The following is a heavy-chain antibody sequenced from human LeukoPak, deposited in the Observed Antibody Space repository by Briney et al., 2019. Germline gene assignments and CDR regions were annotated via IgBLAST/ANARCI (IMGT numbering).Heavy chain of an antibody. V-gene: IGHV3-21*01. CDR3: ARDLGTYSHFRPPSDY. D-gene: IGHD3-10*01. Sequence: PGGSLTLSCAASGFTFSSYSMNWVRQAPGKGLEWVSSIISSSSYIYYADSVKGRFTISRDNAKNSLYLQMNSLRAEDTAVYYCARDLGTYSHFRPPSDYWGQGTLVTVSS. CDR1: GFTFSSYS. J-gene: IGHJ4*02. CDR2: IISSSSYI.